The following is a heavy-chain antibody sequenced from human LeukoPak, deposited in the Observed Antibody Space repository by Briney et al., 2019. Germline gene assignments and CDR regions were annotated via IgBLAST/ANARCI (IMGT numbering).Heavy chain of an antibody. J-gene: IGHJ4*02. CDR3: AKGRYDFWSGYYRSYNDY. V-gene: IGHV3-66*01. D-gene: IGHD3-3*01. Sequence: GGSLRLSCAASGFTVSSNYMSWVRQAPGKGLEWVSVIYSGGSTYYADSVKGRFTISRDNSKNTLYLQMNSLRAEDTAVYYCAKGRYDFWSGYYRSYNDYWGQGTLVTVSS. CDR2: IYSGGST. CDR1: GFTVSSNY.